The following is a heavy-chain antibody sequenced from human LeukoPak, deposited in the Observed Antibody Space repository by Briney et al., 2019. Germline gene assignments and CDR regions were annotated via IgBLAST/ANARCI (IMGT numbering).Heavy chain of an antibody. CDR2: IKEDGSDK. J-gene: IGHJ4*02. CDR3: ASAAGWEFGY. Sequence: PGGSLRLSCVASGFTFSSYEMNWVRQAPGKGLEWVAIIKEDGSDKYYVVSVKGRFTISRDNAKNSVYLQMNSLRVEDTAVYYCASAAGWEFGYWGQGTLVTVSS. V-gene: IGHV3-7*01. CDR1: GFTFSSYE. D-gene: IGHD1-26*01.